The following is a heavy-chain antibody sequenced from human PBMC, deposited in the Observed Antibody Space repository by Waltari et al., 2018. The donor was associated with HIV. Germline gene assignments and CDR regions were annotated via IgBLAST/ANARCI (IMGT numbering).Heavy chain of an antibody. CDR3: ARAGSGYDNYFDY. J-gene: IGHJ4*02. CDR1: GFTVSSNY. CDR2: IYSGGST. D-gene: IGHD5-12*01. Sequence: EVQLVESGGGLIQPGGSLRLSCAASGFTVSSNYMSWVRQAPGKGLEWVSVIYSGGSTYYADSVKGRFTISRDNSKNTLYLQMNSLRDEDTAVYYCARAGSGYDNYFDYWGQGTLVTVSS. V-gene: IGHV3-53*01.